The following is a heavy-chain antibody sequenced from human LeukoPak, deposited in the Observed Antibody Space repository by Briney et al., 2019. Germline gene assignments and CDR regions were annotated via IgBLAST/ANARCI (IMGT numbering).Heavy chain of an antibody. CDR3: AKDFRVAEELWFGELWNAFDT. D-gene: IGHD3-10*01. J-gene: IGHJ3*02. CDR1: GFTFSSYG. CDR2: IRYDGSNK. Sequence: GGSLRLSCAASGFTFSSYGIHWVRQAPGKGLEWVAFIRYDGSNKYHADSAKGRFTISRDNSKNTLYLQVNSLRIEDTAVYYCAKDFRVAEELWFGELWNAFDTWGQGIRVAVSS. V-gene: IGHV3-30*02.